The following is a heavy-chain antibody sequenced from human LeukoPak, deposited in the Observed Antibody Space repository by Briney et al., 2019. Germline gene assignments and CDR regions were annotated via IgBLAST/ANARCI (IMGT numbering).Heavy chain of an antibody. J-gene: IGHJ4*02. D-gene: IGHD6-19*01. V-gene: IGHV4-59*12. CDR2: IYYSGST. Sequence: KASETLPLTCTVSGGSISSYYWSWIRQPPGKGLEWIGYIYYSGSTNYNPSLKSRVTISVDTSKNQFSLKLSSVTAADTAVYYCARLRYVGGWSDYWGQGTLVTVSS. CDR3: ARLRYVGGWSDY. CDR1: GGSISSYY.